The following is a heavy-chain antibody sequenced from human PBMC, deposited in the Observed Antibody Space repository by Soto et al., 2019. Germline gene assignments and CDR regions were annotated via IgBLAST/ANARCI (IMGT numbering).Heavy chain of an antibody. V-gene: IGHV3-23*01. CDR2: ISGSGRTT. J-gene: IGHJ6*02. CDR3: GKGRSYYYYYGVDV. D-gene: IGHD1-26*01. CDR1: GFTFSNYA. Sequence: GGSLRLSCAASGFTFSNYAMNWVRQAPGKGLEWVSTISGSGRTTFYADSVKGRFTISRDNAENTLSLEMNSLRAEDTAVYYCGKGRSYYYYYGVDVWGQGTTVTVSS.